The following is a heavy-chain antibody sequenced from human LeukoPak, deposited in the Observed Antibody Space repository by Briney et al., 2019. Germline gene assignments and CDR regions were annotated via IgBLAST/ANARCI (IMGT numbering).Heavy chain of an antibody. CDR2: ISYDGSNK. J-gene: IGHJ1*01. CDR3: ARGITYYDSSGYYVVYFQH. V-gene: IGHV3-30-3*01. Sequence: PGGSLRLSCAASGLTFSSYAMHWVRQAPGKGLEWVAVISYDGSNKYYADSVKGRFTISRDNSKNTLYLQMNSLRAEDTAVYYCARGITYYDSSGYYVVYFQHWGQGTLVTVSS. CDR1: GLTFSSYA. D-gene: IGHD3-22*01.